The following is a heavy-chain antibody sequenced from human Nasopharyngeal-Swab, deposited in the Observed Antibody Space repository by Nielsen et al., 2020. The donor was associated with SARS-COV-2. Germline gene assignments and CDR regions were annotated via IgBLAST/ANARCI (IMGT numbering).Heavy chain of an antibody. J-gene: IGHJ4*02. CDR2: VDPEDDET. Sequence: ASVKVSCKVSGYSLSEISIHWVRQAPGKGLEWMGGVDPEDDETAFSQKFQGRLTITEDRSIDTAYMELKSLTSEDTAIYLCAISRWLRAFNYWGQGALVTVSS. CDR3: AISRWLRAFNY. V-gene: IGHV1-24*01. D-gene: IGHD5-12*01. CDR1: GYSLSEIS.